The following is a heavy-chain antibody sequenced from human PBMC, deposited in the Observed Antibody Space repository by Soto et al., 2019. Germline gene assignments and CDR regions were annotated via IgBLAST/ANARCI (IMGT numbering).Heavy chain of an antibody. Sequence: QVQLVQSGAEVKKPGASVKVSCKASGYTFTSYGISWVRQAPGQGLEWMGWISAYNGNTNYAQKLQGRVTMTTDTYTSTAYMQLSSLTSDDTAVYYCARDIDGDYNCDYWGQGTLVTVSS. CDR1: GYTFTSYG. V-gene: IGHV1-18*01. J-gene: IGHJ4*02. CDR3: ARDIDGDYNCDY. CDR2: ISAYNGNT. D-gene: IGHD4-17*01.